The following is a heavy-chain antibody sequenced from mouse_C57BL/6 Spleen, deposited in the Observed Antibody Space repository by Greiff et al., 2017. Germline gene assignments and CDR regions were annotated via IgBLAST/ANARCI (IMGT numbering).Heavy chain of an antibody. CDR3: ASGEVWFAY. CDR1: GYTFTDYN. V-gene: IGHV1-22*01. CDR2: INPNNGGT. J-gene: IGHJ3*01. Sequence: VQLKQSGPELVKPGASVKMSCKASGYTFTDYNMHWVKQSHGKSLEWIGYINPNNGGTSYNQKFKGKATLTVNKSSSTAYMERRSLTSEDSAVYYCASGEVWFAYWGQGTLVTVSA.